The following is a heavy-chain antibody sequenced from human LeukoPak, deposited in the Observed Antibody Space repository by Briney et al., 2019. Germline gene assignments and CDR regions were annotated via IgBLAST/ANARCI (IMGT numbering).Heavy chain of an antibody. J-gene: IGHJ4*02. Sequence: GRSLRLSCAASGFTFSSYAMTWVRQAPGKGLEWVSSISGSGDNTYYADSVKGRLNISRDHSKNTLYLQMDSLRAEDTAIYYCAKLRSAVVAAAANYWGQGTLVTVSS. CDR1: GFTFSSYA. V-gene: IGHV3-23*01. CDR3: AKLRSAVVAAAANY. D-gene: IGHD2-15*01. CDR2: ISGSGDNT.